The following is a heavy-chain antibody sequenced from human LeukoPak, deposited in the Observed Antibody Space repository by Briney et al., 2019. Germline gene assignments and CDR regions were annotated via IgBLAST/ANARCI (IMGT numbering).Heavy chain of an antibody. Sequence: PGGSLRLSCAASGFSFSSYSMKWVRQALGKGLEWVSSVSSSSSYISYADSVKGRFTISRDNAKKSLYLQMNSLRAEDTAVYYCARDIPRGSGYYFDYWGQGTLVTVSS. D-gene: IGHD3-22*01. CDR1: GFSFSSYS. CDR3: ARDIPRGSGYYFDY. CDR2: VSSSSSYI. J-gene: IGHJ4*02. V-gene: IGHV3-21*01.